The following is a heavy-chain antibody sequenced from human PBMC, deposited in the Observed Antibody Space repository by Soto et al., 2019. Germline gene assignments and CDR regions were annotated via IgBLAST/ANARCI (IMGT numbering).Heavy chain of an antibody. D-gene: IGHD3-9*01. J-gene: IGHJ6*02. CDR2: IWYDGSNK. Sequence: GGSLRLSCAASGFTFSSYGMHWVRQAPGKGLEWVAVIWYDGSNKYYADSVKGRFTISRDNSKNTLYLQMNSLRAEDTAVYYCARDQGSYYDILTGYSYYYYGMAVWGQGTTVTHSS. CDR1: GFTFSSYG. CDR3: ARDQGSYYDILTGYSYYYYGMAV. V-gene: IGHV3-33*01.